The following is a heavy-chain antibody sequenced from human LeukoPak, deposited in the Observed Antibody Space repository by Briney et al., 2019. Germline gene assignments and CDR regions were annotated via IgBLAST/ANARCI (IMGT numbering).Heavy chain of an antibody. CDR3: ARGPYSSSSSIDY. CDR1: GYTFTSYG. V-gene: IGHV1-18*01. Sequence: GASVKVSCKASGYTFTSYGISWVRQAPGQGLEWMGWISAYNGNTNYAQKLQGRVTMTRNTSISTAYMELSSLRSEDTAVYYCARGPYSSSSSIDYWGQGTLVTVSS. J-gene: IGHJ4*02. CDR2: ISAYNGNT. D-gene: IGHD6-6*01.